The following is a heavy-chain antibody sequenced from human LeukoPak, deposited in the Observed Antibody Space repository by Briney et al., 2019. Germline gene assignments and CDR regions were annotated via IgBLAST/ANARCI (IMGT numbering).Heavy chain of an antibody. J-gene: IGHJ4*02. Sequence: PGGSLRLSCAASGFTFSSYAMHWVRHAPGKGREYVSAISSNGGSTYYANSVKGRFTISRDNSKNTLYLQMGSLRAEDMAVYYCARVVRCSSTSCPYYFDYWGQGTLVTVSS. V-gene: IGHV3-64*01. CDR3: ARVVRCSSTSCPYYFDY. CDR1: GFTFSSYA. D-gene: IGHD2-2*01. CDR2: ISSNGGST.